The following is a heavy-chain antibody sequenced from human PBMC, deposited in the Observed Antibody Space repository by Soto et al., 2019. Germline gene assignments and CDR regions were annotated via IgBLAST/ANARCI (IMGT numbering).Heavy chain of an antibody. D-gene: IGHD3-3*01. Sequence: GGSLRLSCTASGFTFGDYAMSWFRQAPGKGLEWVGFIRSKAYGGTTEYAASVKGRFTISRDDSKSIAYLQMNSLKTEDTAVYYCTRDRYYDFWSGYPPGHGGMDVWGKGTTVTVSS. J-gene: IGHJ6*03. V-gene: IGHV3-49*03. CDR2: IRSKAYGGTT. CDR3: TRDRYYDFWSGYPPGHGGMDV. CDR1: GFTFGDYA.